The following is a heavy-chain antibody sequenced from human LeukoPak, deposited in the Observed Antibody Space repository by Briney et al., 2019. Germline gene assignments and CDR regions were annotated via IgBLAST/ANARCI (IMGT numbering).Heavy chain of an antibody. J-gene: IGHJ4*02. Sequence: GASVKVSCKASGYTFTSYYMHWVRQAPGQGLEWMGIFNPSGGSTSYAQKFQGRVTMTRDTSTSTVYMELSSLRSEDTAVYYCAAQIASSSWYSASDYWGQGTLVTVSS. CDR2: FNPSGGST. CDR3: AAQIASSSWYSASDY. CDR1: GYTFTSYY. D-gene: IGHD6-13*01. V-gene: IGHV1-46*01.